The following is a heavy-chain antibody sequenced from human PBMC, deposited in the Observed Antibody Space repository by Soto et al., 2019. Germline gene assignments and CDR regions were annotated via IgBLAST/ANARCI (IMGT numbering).Heavy chain of an antibody. J-gene: IGHJ1*01. CDR1: GGTFSSYT. CDR2: IIPILGIA. Sequence: QVQLVQSGAEVKKPGSSVKVSCKASGGTFSSYTISWVRQAPGQGLEWMGRIIPILGIANYAQKFQGRVTITADKATSTAYMELSSLRSEDTAVYYCARDLTPSAEYFQHWGQGTLVTVSS. V-gene: IGHV1-69*08. CDR3: ARDLTPSAEYFQH.